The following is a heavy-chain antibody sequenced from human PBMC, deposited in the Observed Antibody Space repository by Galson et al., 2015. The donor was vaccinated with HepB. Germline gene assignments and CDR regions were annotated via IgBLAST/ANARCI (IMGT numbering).Heavy chain of an antibody. CDR3: AKLPRYNWNDGHWYFDL. CDR2: ISSSGGSA. CDR1: GFTFSTYA. Sequence: SLRLSCAASGFTFSTYAMSWVRQAPGKGLEWVSTISSSGGSAYYADSVKGRFTISRDNSKNTLYLQMNSLRAEDTAVYYCAKLPRYNWNDGHWYFDLWGRGTLVTVSS. V-gene: IGHV3-23*01. J-gene: IGHJ2*01. D-gene: IGHD1-1*01.